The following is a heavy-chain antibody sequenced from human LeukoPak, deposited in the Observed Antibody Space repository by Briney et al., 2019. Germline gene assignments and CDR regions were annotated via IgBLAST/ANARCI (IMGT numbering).Heavy chain of an antibody. D-gene: IGHD1-1*01. Sequence: PRGCLRLAFAASGFTFTSYAISWVPQTPGKGLGWVSFVSDSSVGDSTYYADSVRARFTISRDSSKSTLYLQRNSLRAEGTAVYYYTRVSTTGVGGRGYFDQWGQGTQVTVSS. CDR2: VSDSSVGDST. V-gene: IGHV3-23*01. J-gene: IGHJ4*02. CDR1: GFTFTSYA. CDR3: TRVSTTGVGGRGYFDQ.